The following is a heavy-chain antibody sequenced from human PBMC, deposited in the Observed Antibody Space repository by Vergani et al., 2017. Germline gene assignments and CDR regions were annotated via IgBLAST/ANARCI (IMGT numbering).Heavy chain of an antibody. CDR3: AGDYYDYWCCQYCGMDV. V-gene: IGHV3-7*03. D-gene: IGHD3-3*01. CDR1: GFTFSSYW. J-gene: IGHJ6*02. CDR2: IKQDGSDK. Sequence: EVQLVESGGGLVQPGGSLRLSCAASGFTFSSYWMSWVRQAPGKGLEWVANIKQDGSDKYYVDSVKGRFTISRDNAKNSLYLQMNSLRAEDTAVYYCAGDYYDYWCCQYCGMDVWGQGTTVTVSS.